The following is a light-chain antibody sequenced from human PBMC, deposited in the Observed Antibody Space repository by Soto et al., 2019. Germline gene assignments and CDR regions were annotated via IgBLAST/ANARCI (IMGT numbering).Light chain of an antibody. Sequence: QPASVSGSPGQSIAISCTGTSSDVGSYDRVSWYQQHPGRAPKFIIYRVTNRPSGVPNRFSGSKSGNTASLTISGLQAEDEADYYCCSYAGGSWVFGGGTKLTVL. CDR2: RVT. J-gene: IGLJ3*02. V-gene: IGLV2-23*02. CDR1: SSDVGSYDR. CDR3: CSYAGGSWV.